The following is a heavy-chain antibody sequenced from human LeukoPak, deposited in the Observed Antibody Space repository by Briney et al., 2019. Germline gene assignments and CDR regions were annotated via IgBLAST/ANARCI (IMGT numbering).Heavy chain of an antibody. Sequence: GESLKISCKGSGYSFTNYWIAWVRQMPGRGLEWMVVINPSDSDTRYSPSFQGQVTISADKSISTTYLQWSSLKASDSAMYYCARAWNFDYWGQGTLVTVSS. CDR1: GYSFTNYW. J-gene: IGHJ4*02. D-gene: IGHD1-1*01. CDR3: ARAWNFDY. CDR2: INPSDSDT. V-gene: IGHV5-51*01.